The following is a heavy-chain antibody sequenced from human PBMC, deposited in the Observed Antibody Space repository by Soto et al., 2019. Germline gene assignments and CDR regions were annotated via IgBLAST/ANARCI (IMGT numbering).Heavy chain of an antibody. Sequence: QVQLVESGGGVVQPGRSLRLSCAASGFTCSSYGMHWVRQAPGKGLEWVAVIWYDGSNKYYADSVKGRFTISRDNSKNTLYLHMNSLRAEDTAVYYCAREYGDENDCMDVWVQGTTVTVSS. V-gene: IGHV3-33*01. CDR2: IWYDGSNK. CDR1: GFTCSSYG. J-gene: IGHJ6*02. CDR3: AREYGDENDCMDV. D-gene: IGHD4-17*01.